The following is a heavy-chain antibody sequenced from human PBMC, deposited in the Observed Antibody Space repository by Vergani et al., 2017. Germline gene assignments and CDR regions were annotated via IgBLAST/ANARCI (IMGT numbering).Heavy chain of an antibody. J-gene: IGHJ4*03. Sequence: QVQVVQSGAEVNKSGASVKVSCKTSGYTSSTYYMHWVRQAPGQGLEWMGIINPSGGHTNHAQKFQGRVTMTRDTSTSTVYMELSSLRSEDTAIYYCARGDYGILAGYRYWGQGTLVTVSA. CDR3: ARGDYGILAGYRY. CDR1: GYTSSTYY. D-gene: IGHD3-9*01. CDR2: INPSGGHT. V-gene: IGHV1-46*03.